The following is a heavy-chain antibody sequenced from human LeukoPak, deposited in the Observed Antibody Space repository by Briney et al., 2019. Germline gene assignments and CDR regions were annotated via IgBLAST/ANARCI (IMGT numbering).Heavy chain of an antibody. CDR1: GYTFTGYY. J-gene: IGHJ4*02. CDR3: AIGRAMIVVVPLDY. Sequence: GASVKVSCKASGYTFTGYYMHWVRQAPGQGLEWMGWINPNSGGTNYAQKFQGRVTMTRDTSISTAYMELSGLRSDDTAVYYCAIGRAMIVVVPLDYWGQGTLVTVSS. V-gene: IGHV1-2*02. D-gene: IGHD3-22*01. CDR2: INPNSGGT.